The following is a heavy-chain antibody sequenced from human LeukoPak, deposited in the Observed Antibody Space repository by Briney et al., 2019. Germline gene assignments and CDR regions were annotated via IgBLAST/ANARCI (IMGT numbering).Heavy chain of an antibody. CDR2: ISSSSSTI. CDR1: GFTFSSYS. J-gene: IGHJ5*02. Sequence: PGGSLRLSCAATGFTFSSYSMNWVRQAPGKGLEWVSHISSSSSTIYYTDSVKGRFTISRDNSKNTLYLQMNSLRVEDTAVYYCAKDILVFDPWGQGTLVTVSS. V-gene: IGHV3-48*01. CDR3: AKDILVFDP.